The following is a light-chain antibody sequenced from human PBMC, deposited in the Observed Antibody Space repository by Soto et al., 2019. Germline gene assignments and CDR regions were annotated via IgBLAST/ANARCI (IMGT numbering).Light chain of an antibody. CDR3: QQYNNWPET. Sequence: EIVMTLSPATLSVSTGERATLSCRASQSVSSSLAWYQEKPGQAPRLLIYGASTRATGIPARFSGSGSGTEFSLRISSLQSEDFAVYYCQQYNNWPETFGQGTKVDIK. CDR1: QSVSSS. CDR2: GAS. J-gene: IGKJ1*01. V-gene: IGKV3-15*01.